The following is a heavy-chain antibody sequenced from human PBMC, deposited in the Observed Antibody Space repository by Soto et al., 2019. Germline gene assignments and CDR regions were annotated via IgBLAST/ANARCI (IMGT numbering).Heavy chain of an antibody. CDR3: ARVGYSSGWLPYY. Sequence: EVQRVESGGGLVKPGGSLRLSCAASGFTFSSTSMKWVRQAPGKGLEWVSLISSSSSYIYYADSVKGRCTISRDNAKKSVYLQRNSLRGEDTAGYYCARVGYSSGWLPYYWGQGTLVTVSS. D-gene: IGHD6-19*01. CDR2: ISSSSSYI. J-gene: IGHJ4*02. CDR1: GFTFSSTS. V-gene: IGHV3-21*05.